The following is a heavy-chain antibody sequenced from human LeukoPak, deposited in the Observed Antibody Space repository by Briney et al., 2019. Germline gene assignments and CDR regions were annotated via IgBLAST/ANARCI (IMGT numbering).Heavy chain of an antibody. V-gene: IGHV4-39*01. Sequence: SETLSLTCTVSGGSISSSSYYWGWIRQPPGKGLEWIGSIYYSGSTYYNPSLKSRVTISVGTSKNQFSLKLSSVTAADTAVYYCARQDLRAFDIWGQGTMVTVSS. J-gene: IGHJ3*02. CDR3: ARQDLRAFDI. CDR1: GGSISSSSYY. D-gene: IGHD3/OR15-3a*01. CDR2: IYYSGST.